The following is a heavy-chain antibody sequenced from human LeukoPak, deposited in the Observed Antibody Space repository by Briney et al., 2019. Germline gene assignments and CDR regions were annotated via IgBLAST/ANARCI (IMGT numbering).Heavy chain of an antibody. Sequence: PGGSLRLSCAASGFTFNRYWMSWVRQAPGKGLEGVAQIKSDGSEEYYADSVRGRFTISRDNAKSSLYLQMNSLGAEDTAVYYCARGQGDSSGYCLDYWGQGTVVTVSS. V-gene: IGHV3-7*02. J-gene: IGHJ4*02. D-gene: IGHD3-22*01. CDR1: GFTFNRYW. CDR2: IKSDGSEE. CDR3: ARGQGDSSGYCLDY.